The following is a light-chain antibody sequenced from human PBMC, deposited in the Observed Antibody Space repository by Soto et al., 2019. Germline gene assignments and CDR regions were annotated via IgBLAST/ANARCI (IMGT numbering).Light chain of an antibody. J-gene: IGLJ2*01. CDR2: GNT. CDR1: SSNIGAGYD. CDR3: QFYDISLSVLVV. V-gene: IGLV1-40*01. Sequence: QSVLTQPPSVSGAPGQRVTISCTGSSSNIGAGYDVQWYQQLPGAAPRLLIFGNTNRPSGVPDRFSGSRSGTSASLAISGLQAEDEADYYCQFYDISLSVLVVFGGGTKLTVL.